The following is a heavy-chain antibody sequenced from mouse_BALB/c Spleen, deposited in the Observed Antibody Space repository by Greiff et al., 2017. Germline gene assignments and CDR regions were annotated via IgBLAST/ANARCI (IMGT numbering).Heavy chain of an antibody. J-gene: IGHJ3*01. CDR2: ISSGGST. CDR1: GFTFSSFG. D-gene: IGHD2-10*02. CDR3: ARPYGNFSWFAY. V-gene: IGHV5-6-5*01. Sequence: EVQRVESGGGLVQPGGSRKLSCAASGFTFSSFGMHWVRQAPEKRLEWVASISSGGSTYYPDSVKGRFTISRDNARNILYLQMSSLRSEDTAMYYCARPYGNFSWFAYWGQGTLVTVSA.